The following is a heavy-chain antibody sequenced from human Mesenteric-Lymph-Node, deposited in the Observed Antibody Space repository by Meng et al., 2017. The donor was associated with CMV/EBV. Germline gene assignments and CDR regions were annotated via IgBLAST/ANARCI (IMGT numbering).Heavy chain of an antibody. CDR2: ISGYNGNI. V-gene: IGHV1-18*01. J-gene: IGHJ4*02. CDR1: GYTFTTHA. CDR3: ARTLVLEWLLYPDY. Sequence: ASVKVSCKASGYTFTTHAITWVRQAPGQGLEWMGWISGYNGNINYAQKLQGRVTMTTDTSTSTAYMELRSLRSDDTAVYYCARTLVLEWLLYPDYWGQETLVTVSS. D-gene: IGHD3-3*01.